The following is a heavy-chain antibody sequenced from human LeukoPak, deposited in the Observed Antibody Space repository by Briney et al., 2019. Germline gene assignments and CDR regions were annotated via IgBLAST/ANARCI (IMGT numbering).Heavy chain of an antibody. D-gene: IGHD3-10*01. V-gene: IGHV3-7*01. CDR2: MKKDGSET. CDR1: GFTFSSYS. Sequence: GGSLRLSCVVSGFTFSSYSMIWVRRAPGKGLQWVANMKKDGSETNYGDSVKGRFTISRDNAKNSLYLQMNSLRAEDTAVYYCGRHRSGSGTYFIDHWGQGTLVSVSS. J-gene: IGHJ4*02. CDR3: GRHRSGSGTYFIDH.